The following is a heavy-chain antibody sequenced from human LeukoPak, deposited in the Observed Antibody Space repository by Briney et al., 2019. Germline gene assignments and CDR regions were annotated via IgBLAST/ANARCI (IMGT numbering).Heavy chain of an antibody. Sequence: ALRLSCAASGFPFEDYAIHWVRQAPGKGLERVSSISWNSGSVDYADSVKGRFTISRDNAKTSLYLQMNSLRAEDTAVYYCAKVYDSSGSLDYWGQGTLVTVSS. CDR2: ISWNSGSV. CDR3: AKVYDSSGSLDY. V-gene: IGHV3-9*01. J-gene: IGHJ4*02. CDR1: GFPFEDYA. D-gene: IGHD3-22*01.